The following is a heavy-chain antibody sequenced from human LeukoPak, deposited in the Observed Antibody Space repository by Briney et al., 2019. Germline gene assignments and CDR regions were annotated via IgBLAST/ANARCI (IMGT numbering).Heavy chain of an antibody. D-gene: IGHD3-3*01. J-gene: IGHJ3*02. V-gene: IGHV4-34*01. Sequence: PSETLSLTCAVYGGSFSGYYWSWIRQPPGKGLEWIGEINHSGSTNYNPSLKSRVTISVDTSKNQFSLKLSSVTAADTAVYYCARDHGYDFWSGYYPGDAFDIWGQGTMVTVSS. CDR2: INHSGST. CDR1: GGSFSGYY. CDR3: ARDHGYDFWSGYYPGDAFDI.